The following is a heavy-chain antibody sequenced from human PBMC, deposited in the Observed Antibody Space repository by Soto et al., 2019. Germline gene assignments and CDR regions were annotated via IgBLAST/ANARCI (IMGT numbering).Heavy chain of an antibody. D-gene: IGHD6-25*01. CDR1: GYTFTSYD. V-gene: IGHV1-8*01. CDR3: ARELYSSVRFDP. Sequence: GASVKVSCKASGYTFTSYDINWVRRATGQGLEWMGWMNPNSGNTGYAQKFQGRVTMTRNTSISTAYMELSSLRSEDTAVYYCARELYSSVRFDPWGQGTLVTVSS. CDR2: MNPNSGNT. J-gene: IGHJ5*02.